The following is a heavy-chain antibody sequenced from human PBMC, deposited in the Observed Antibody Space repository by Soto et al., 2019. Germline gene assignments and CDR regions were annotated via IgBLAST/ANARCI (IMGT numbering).Heavy chain of an antibody. CDR3: ARLDREYSGSYRLDY. CDR2: IYPGDSDT. J-gene: IGHJ4*02. Sequence: PGESLKISCKGSGYSFTSYWIGWVRQMPGKGLEWMGIIYPGDSDTRYSPSFQGQVTISADKSISTAYLQWSSLKASDTAMYYCARLDREYSGSYRLDYWRQGTLVTVSS. V-gene: IGHV5-51*01. D-gene: IGHD1-26*01. CDR1: GYSFTSYW.